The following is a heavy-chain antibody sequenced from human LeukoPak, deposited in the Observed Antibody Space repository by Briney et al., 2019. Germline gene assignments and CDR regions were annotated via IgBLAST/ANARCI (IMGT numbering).Heavy chain of an antibody. D-gene: IGHD3-22*01. CDR3: ARDVPYYYDSSGYYSPFDC. J-gene: IGHJ4*02. V-gene: IGHV3-23*01. Sequence: GGSLRLSCAASGFTFSTYAMTWVRQAPGKGLEWVSDIMITGGTTYYADSVKGRFTISRDNSKNTVDLLMNSLRAEDTAIYYCARDVPYYYDSSGYYSPFDCWGQGTLVTVP. CDR2: IMITGGTT. CDR1: GFTFSTYA.